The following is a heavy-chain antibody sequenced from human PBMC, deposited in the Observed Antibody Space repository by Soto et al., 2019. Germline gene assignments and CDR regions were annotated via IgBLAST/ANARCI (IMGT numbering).Heavy chain of an antibody. J-gene: IGHJ3*02. CDR2: IYYSGST. CDR1: GGSISSYY. Sequence: TLSLTCTVSGGSISSYYWSWIRQPPGKGLEWIGYIYYSGSTNYNPSLKSRVTISVDTSKNQFSLKLSSVTAADTAVYYCARHRGKRYCSGGSCKSFAFDIWGKGTMVTVSS. D-gene: IGHD2-15*01. V-gene: IGHV4-59*08. CDR3: ARHRGKRYCSGGSCKSFAFDI.